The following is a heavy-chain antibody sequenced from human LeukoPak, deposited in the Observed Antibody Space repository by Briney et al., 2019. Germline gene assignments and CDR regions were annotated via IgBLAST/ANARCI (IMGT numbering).Heavy chain of an antibody. J-gene: IGHJ4*02. D-gene: IGHD3-3*01. Sequence: STSYVDSVKGRFPISRDNSKNTLYLQMNSLRAEDTAVYYCAKGPYYDFWSGYPYYFDYWGQGTLVTVSS. V-gene: IGHV3-23*01. CDR3: AKGPYYDFWSGYPYYFDY. CDR2: ST.